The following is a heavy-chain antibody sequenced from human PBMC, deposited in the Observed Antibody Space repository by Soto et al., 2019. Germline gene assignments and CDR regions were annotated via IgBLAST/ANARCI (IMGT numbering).Heavy chain of an antibody. CDR3: AKGKYCSGGSCYPHY. V-gene: IGHV3-30*18. Sequence: QVQLVESGGGVVQPGRSLRLSCAASGFTFSSYGMHWVRQAPGKGLEWVAVISYDGSNKYYADSVKGRFTISRDNSKNTLYLQMNSLRAEDTAVYYCAKGKYCSGGSCYPHYWGQGTLVTVSS. CDR2: ISYDGSNK. J-gene: IGHJ4*02. D-gene: IGHD2-15*01. CDR1: GFTFSSYG.